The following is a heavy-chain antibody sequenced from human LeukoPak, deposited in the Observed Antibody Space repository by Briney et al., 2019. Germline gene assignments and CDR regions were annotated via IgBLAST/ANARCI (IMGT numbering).Heavy chain of an antibody. CDR2: ISGSGGST. J-gene: IGHJ6*03. D-gene: IGHD3-22*01. V-gene: IGHV3-23*01. CDR3: ARDRFDDSSGYYYHYYYYMDV. Sequence: GGSLRLSCAASGFTFSSYGMSWVRQAPGKGLEWVSAISGSGGSTYYADSVKGRFTISRDNSKNTLNLQMNSLRAEDTAVYYCARDRFDDSSGYYYHYYYYMDVWGKGTTVTVSS. CDR1: GFTFSSYG.